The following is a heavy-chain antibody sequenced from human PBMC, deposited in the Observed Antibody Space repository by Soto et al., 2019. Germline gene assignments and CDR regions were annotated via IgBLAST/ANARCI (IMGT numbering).Heavy chain of an antibody. V-gene: IGHV1-3*01. CDR2: INAGNGNT. J-gene: IGHJ6*02. D-gene: IGHD3-22*01. Sequence: QVQLVQSGAEVKKPGASVKVSCKASGYTFTSYAMHLVRQAPGQRLEWIGWINAGNGNTKYLQTFQARVTLTSDTSGSTAYMKLSSLRAEDTAVYYCGRDLTYYYVISGPEEPGYGMDVWGQGNTVTVSS. CDR1: GYTFTSYA. CDR3: GRDLTYYYVISGPEEPGYGMDV.